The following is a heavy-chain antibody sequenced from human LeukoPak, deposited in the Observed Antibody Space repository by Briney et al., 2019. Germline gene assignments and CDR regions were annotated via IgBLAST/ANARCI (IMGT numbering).Heavy chain of an antibody. D-gene: IGHD7-27*01. CDR1: GFTFSSSD. J-gene: IGHJ2*01. Sequence: GGSLRLSCAASGFTFSSSDFHWVRQTTGKGLEWVSAIGRGGDSYYPDSVKGRFTISRENAMNSVYLQMNSLEAGDTAVYYCARGTADTESPGWYFDLWGRGTLVTVSS. V-gene: IGHV3-13*01. CDR3: ARGTADTESPGWYFDL. CDR2: IGRGGDS.